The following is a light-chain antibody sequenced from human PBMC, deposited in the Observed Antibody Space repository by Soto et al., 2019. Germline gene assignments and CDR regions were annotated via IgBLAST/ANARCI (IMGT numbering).Light chain of an antibody. CDR1: QSVGNNF. CDR2: DAS. J-gene: IGKJ1*01. V-gene: IGKV3-20*01. Sequence: EIVLTQSPDTLSLSPGERATLSCRASQSVGNNFLAWYQQKPGQAPTLLIYDASSRASGLPDRFSGSGSETDFSLTVSRLELEDFAVYFCHQYGTSPQTFGQGTKVDIQ. CDR3: HQYGTSPQT.